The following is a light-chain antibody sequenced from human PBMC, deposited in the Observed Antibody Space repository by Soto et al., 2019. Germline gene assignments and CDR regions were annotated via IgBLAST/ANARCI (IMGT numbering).Light chain of an antibody. CDR3: QQRNTWSTSIT. CDR1: QSIGSH. Sequence: CTPSPATLVVSRKKRATLSCRARQSIGSHLAWYQQQPGQAPRLLIHDASSRATGIPARFSGSGSGTDFTLTISSLDPEDFALYHCQQRNTWSTSITFAQGTRMETK. J-gene: IGKJ5*01. V-gene: IGKV3-11*01. CDR2: DAS.